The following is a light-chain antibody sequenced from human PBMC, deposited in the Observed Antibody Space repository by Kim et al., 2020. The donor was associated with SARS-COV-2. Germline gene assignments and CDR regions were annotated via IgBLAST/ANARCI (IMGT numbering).Light chain of an antibody. V-gene: IGLV3-9*01. CDR3: QVWDSSTWV. CDR1: NIVRRN. J-gene: IGLJ3*02. Sequence: VAMVQTASSTWGGNNIVRRNVQGYQQRPGQAPVLVIYRDYNRPSGIPERFSGSNSGNTATLTISRAQDGDEADYYCQVWDSSTWVFGGGTQLTVL. CDR2: RDY.